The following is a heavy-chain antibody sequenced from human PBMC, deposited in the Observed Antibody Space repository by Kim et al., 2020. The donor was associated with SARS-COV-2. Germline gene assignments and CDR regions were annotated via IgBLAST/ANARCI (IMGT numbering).Heavy chain of an antibody. Sequence: ASVKVSCKASGYTFTGYYMHWVRQAPGQGLEWMGWINPNSGGTNYAQKFQGRVSMTRDTSISTAYMELSRLRSDDTAMYYCARVFSEDLWPSAVDYWGQGTLVTVSS. CDR2: INPNSGGT. J-gene: IGHJ4*02. CDR1: GYTFTGYY. CDR3: ARVFSEDLWPSAVDY. V-gene: IGHV1-2*02. D-gene: IGHD3-16*01.